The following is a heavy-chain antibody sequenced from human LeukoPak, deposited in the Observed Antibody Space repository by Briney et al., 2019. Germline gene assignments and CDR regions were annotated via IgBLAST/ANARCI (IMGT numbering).Heavy chain of an antibody. CDR3: ARGQGYYDFWSPLSRAKAYWYFDL. CDR1: GGSISSSSYY. CDR2: INHSGST. V-gene: IGHV4-39*07. Sequence: PSETLSLTCTVSGGSISSSSYYWGWIRQPPGKGLEWIGEINHSGSTNYNPSLKSRVTISVDTSKNQFSLKLSSVTAADTAVYYCARGQGYYDFWSPLSRAKAYWYFDLWGRGTLVTVSS. D-gene: IGHD3-3*01. J-gene: IGHJ2*01.